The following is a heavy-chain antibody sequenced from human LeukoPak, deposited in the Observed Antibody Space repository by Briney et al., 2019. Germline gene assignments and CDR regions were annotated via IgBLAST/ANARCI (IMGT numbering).Heavy chain of an antibody. D-gene: IGHD3-16*01. CDR3: ARDVGGGWFDP. CDR2: INPSGGST. J-gene: IGHJ5*02. CDR1: GYTFTSYY. Sequence: ASVKVSCKASGYTFTSYYMHWVRQAPGQGLEWMGIINPSGGSTSYAQKFQGRVTITTDESTSTAYMELSSLRSEDTAVYYCARDVGGGWFDPWGQGTLVTVSS. V-gene: IGHV1-46*01.